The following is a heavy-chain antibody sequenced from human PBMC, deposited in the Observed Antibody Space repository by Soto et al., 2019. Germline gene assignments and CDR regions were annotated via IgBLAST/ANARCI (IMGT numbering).Heavy chain of an antibody. Sequence: PGGSLRLSCAVSGFTFTMYWMHWVRQAPGKGLEWVSAISGSGGSTYYADSVKGRFTISRDNSKNTLYLQMNSLRAEDTAVYYCAKEGSGYAPSSWFDPWGQGTLVTVSS. J-gene: IGHJ5*02. CDR2: ISGSGGST. CDR1: GFTFTMYW. CDR3: AKEGSGYAPSSWFDP. D-gene: IGHD5-12*01. V-gene: IGHV3-23*01.